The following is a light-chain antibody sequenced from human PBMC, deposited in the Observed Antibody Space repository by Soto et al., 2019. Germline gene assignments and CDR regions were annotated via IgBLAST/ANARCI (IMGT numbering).Light chain of an antibody. Sequence: QSALTQPASVSGSPGQSITISCTGTSSDVGGYNYVSWYQQHPGKAPKLMIYEVSNRPSGVPDRFSGSKSGNTASLTVSGLQAEDEADYYCSSHAGINNVVFGGGTQLTVL. V-gene: IGLV2-8*01. CDR1: SSDVGGYNY. J-gene: IGLJ3*02. CDR2: EVS. CDR3: SSHAGINNVV.